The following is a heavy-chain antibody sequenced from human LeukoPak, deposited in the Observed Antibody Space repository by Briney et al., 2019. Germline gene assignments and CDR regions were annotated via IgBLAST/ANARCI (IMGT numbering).Heavy chain of an antibody. V-gene: IGHV3-15*01. D-gene: IGHD3-22*01. Sequence: PGRSLRLSCAASGFTFSNAWMSWVRQAPGKGLEWVGRIKSKTDGGTTDYAAPVKGRFTISRDDSKNTLYLQMNSLKTEDTAVYYCTTSMIVVVITPEAFDIWGQGTMVTVSS. J-gene: IGHJ3*02. CDR2: IKSKTDGGTT. CDR3: TTSMIVVVITPEAFDI. CDR1: GFTFSNAW.